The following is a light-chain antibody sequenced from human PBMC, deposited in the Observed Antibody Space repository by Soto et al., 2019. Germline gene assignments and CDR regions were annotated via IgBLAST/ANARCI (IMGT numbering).Light chain of an antibody. CDR1: SSDVGSYNL. J-gene: IGLJ2*01. CDR2: EGS. CDR3: CSYAGSSTPVV. Sequence: QSALTQPASVSGSPGQSITISCTGTSSDVGSYNLVSWYQQHPGKAPKLMIYEGSKRPSGVSNRFSGSKSGNTASLTISGIQAEDEADYYCCSYAGSSTPVVFGGGTKLTVL. V-gene: IGLV2-23*01.